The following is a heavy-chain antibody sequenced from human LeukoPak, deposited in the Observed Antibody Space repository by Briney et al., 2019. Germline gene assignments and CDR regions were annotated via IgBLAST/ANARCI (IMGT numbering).Heavy chain of an antibody. CDR2: IYYSGNA. V-gene: IGHV4-61*01. CDR3: ARDRPGQGGTYD. CDR1: GGSVSSDPYY. D-gene: IGHD1-26*01. J-gene: IGHJ4*02. Sequence: KPSETLSLTCTVSGGSVSSDPYYWSWIRQPPGKGLEWVGYIYYSGNANYNPSLKSRVTISVDTSKNQFSLNLSSVTAADTAVYYCARDRPGQGGTYDWGQGTLVTVSS.